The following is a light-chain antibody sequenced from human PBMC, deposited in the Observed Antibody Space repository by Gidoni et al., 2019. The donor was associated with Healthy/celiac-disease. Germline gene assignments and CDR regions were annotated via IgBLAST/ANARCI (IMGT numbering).Light chain of an antibody. J-gene: IGLJ2*01. CDR3: QVWDSSSDHVV. V-gene: IGLV3-21*04. Sequence: SYVLTQPTSVSVAPGKPARITCGGNNIGSKSVHWYQQKPGQAPVLVTYYDSDRPSGIPERFSGSNSGNTATLTISRVEAGDEADYYCQVWDSSSDHVVFGGGTKLTVL. CDR1: NIGSKS. CDR2: YDS.